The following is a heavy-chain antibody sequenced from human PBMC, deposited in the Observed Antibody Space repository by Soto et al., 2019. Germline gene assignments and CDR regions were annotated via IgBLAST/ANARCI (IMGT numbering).Heavy chain of an antibody. CDR3: AKGGSGNYLTYYYYYGMDV. Sequence: QVQLVESGGGVVQPGRSLRLSCAASGFSLSNNGMHWVRQAPGKGLEWVAVITYDGNNKYYADYVKGSFTISRDNSKNMVDLEMHNLRAEDTSMYYCAKGGSGNYLTYYYYYGMDVWGQGTTVTVSS. D-gene: IGHD3-22*01. V-gene: IGHV3-30*18. CDR2: ITYDGNNK. CDR1: GFSLSNNG. J-gene: IGHJ6*02.